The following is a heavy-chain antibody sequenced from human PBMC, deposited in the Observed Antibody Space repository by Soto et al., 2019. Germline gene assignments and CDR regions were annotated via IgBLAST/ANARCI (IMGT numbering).Heavy chain of an antibody. D-gene: IGHD2-15*01. J-gene: IGHJ4*02. CDR2: IWYDGSNK. V-gene: IGHV3-33*01. CDR1: GFTFSSYG. Sequence: QVQLVESGGGVVQPGRSLRLSCAASGFTFSSYGMHWVRQAPGKGLEWVAIIWYDGSNKYYADSVKGRFTISRDNSKSXLYLEMNSLRAEDTAVYYCASEVGYCSGGSCYSDYWGQGTLVTVSS. CDR3: ASEVGYCSGGSCYSDY.